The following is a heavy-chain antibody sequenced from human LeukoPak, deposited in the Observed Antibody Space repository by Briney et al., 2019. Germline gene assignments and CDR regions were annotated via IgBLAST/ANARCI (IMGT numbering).Heavy chain of an antibody. CDR1: GFTFSSYA. D-gene: IGHD3-22*01. Sequence: TGGSLRLSCAASGFTFSSYAMSWVRQAPGKGLEWVSAISGSGGSTYYADSVKGRFTISRDNSKNTLYLQTNSLRAEDTAVYYCAKGSYYYDIPNWFDPWGQGTLVTVSS. CDR2: ISGSGGST. J-gene: IGHJ5*02. V-gene: IGHV3-23*01. CDR3: AKGSYYYDIPNWFDP.